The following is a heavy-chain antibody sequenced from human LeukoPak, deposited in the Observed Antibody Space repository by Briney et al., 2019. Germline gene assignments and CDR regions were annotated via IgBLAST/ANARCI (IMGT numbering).Heavy chain of an antibody. Sequence: GGSLRLSCAASGFTFSDYYMSWVSQAREKGLEWVSYISTAGSHIYHADSVKGRFTISRDNAKNSLYLQMNSLRAEDTAVYYCAGGAGRFYYYGMDVWGQGTTVTVSS. J-gene: IGHJ6*02. CDR1: GFTFSDYY. D-gene: IGHD1-26*01. CDR3: AGGAGRFYYYGMDV. CDR2: ISTAGSHI. V-gene: IGHV3-11*01.